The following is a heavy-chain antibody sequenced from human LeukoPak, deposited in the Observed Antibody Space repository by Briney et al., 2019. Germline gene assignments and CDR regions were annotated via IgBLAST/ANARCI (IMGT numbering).Heavy chain of an antibody. CDR3: ARDSGIVPGPDQSYYYYYMDV. Sequence: GASVKVSCKASGYTFTSYGISWVRQAPGQGLEWMGWISAYTGNTNYAQKLQGRVTMTTDTSTSTAYMELRSLRSDDTAVYYCARDSGIVPGPDQSYYYYYMDVWGKGTTDTVSS. CDR1: GYTFTSYG. D-gene: IGHD1-26*01. CDR2: ISAYTGNT. V-gene: IGHV1-18*01. J-gene: IGHJ6*03.